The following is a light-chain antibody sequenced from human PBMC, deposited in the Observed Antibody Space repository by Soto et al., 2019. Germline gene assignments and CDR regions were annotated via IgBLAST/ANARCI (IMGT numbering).Light chain of an antibody. CDR1: QSVTSTY. CDR2: DAS. Sequence: EIVLTQSPGTLSLSPGERATLSCRATQSVTSTYLAWYQQKPGQAPRLLIHDASSRASSIPDRFSGSGSGTNFTLTISRLEPEDFAVYYCQQHFGAPFTFGPGTKVDIK. J-gene: IGKJ3*01. V-gene: IGKV3-20*01. CDR3: QQHFGAPFT.